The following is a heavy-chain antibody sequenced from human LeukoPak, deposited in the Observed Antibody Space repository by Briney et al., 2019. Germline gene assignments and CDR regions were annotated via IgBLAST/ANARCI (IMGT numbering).Heavy chain of an antibody. Sequence: GGSLRLSCTASGFTFGDYAMSWFRQAPGKGLEWVGFIRSKAYGGTTEYAASVKGRFTISRDDSKSIAYLQMNSLKTEDTAVYYCTRGHYYGSSGYRIDYWGQGTLVTVSS. CDR1: GFTFGDYA. V-gene: IGHV3-49*03. CDR2: IRSKAYGGTT. D-gene: IGHD3-22*01. CDR3: TRGHYYGSSGYRIDY. J-gene: IGHJ4*02.